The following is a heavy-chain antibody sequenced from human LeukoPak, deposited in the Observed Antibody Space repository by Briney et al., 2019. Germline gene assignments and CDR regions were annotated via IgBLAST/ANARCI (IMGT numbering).Heavy chain of an antibody. V-gene: IGHV3-30*04. D-gene: IGHD3-10*01. CDR1: GFTFSHSA. Sequence: GGSLRLPCPASGFTFSHSAMHWVRQAPGKGLEWVAVISYDGSQKYYADSVKGRFTNSRDNSKNLLSLQLNNLRPEDTALYYCARERVGESTTWYDLGYYYHGLDVWGQGTTVIVSS. CDR3: ARERVGESTTWYDLGYYYHGLDV. J-gene: IGHJ6*02. CDR2: ISYDGSQK.